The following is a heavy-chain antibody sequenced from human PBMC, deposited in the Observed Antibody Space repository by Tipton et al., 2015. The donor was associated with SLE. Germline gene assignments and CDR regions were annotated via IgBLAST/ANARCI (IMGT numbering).Heavy chain of an antibody. V-gene: IGHV3-9*01. CDR3: AKGVDLAATKRYFHY. CDR2: ISWDSRSK. D-gene: IGHD2-15*01. Sequence: RSLRLSCAASGFTFDDFAIHWVRQAPGKGLEWVYSISWDSRSKDYADSVKGRFTISRDNAKTSVYLRMNGLTTEDTAFYYCAKGVDLAATKRYFHYWGQGTLVTFSS. J-gene: IGHJ4*02. CDR1: GFTFDDFA.